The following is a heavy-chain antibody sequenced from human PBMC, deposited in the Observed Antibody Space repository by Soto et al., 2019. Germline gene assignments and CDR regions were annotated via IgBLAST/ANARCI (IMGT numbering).Heavy chain of an antibody. D-gene: IGHD2-2*01. V-gene: IGHV3-48*01. Sequence: EVQLVESGGGLVQPGGSLRLSCAASGFTFSSYSMNWVRQAPGKGLEWVSYISSSSSTIYYADSVKGRFTISRDNAKNSLYLQMNSLRAEDTAVYYCAREGLVYCSSTSCRNWFDPWGQGTLVTVSS. CDR2: ISSSSSTI. J-gene: IGHJ5*02. CDR3: AREGLVYCSSTSCRNWFDP. CDR1: GFTFSSYS.